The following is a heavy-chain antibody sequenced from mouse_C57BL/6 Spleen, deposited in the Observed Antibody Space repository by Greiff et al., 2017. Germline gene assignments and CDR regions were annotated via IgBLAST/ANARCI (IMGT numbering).Heavy chain of an antibody. CDR1: GFTFSDYY. Sequence: EVQLVESGGGLVQPGGSLKLSCAASGFTFSDYYMYWVRQTPEKRLEWVAYISNGGGSTYYPDTVKGRFTISRDNAKNTLYLQMSRLKSEDTAMYYCARQGSPEYYYFDYWGQGTTLTVSS. J-gene: IGHJ2*01. CDR2: ISNGGGST. V-gene: IGHV5-12*01. D-gene: IGHD5-1*01. CDR3: ARQGSPEYYYFDY.